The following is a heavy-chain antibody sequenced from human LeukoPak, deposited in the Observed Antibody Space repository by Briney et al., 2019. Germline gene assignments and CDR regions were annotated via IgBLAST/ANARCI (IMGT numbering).Heavy chain of an antibody. D-gene: IGHD6-19*01. CDR3: ARNSIAVAGYFQH. CDR1: GFTCSSYA. J-gene: IGHJ1*01. CDR2: ISYDGINK. Sequence: GGSLGLYCAASGFTCSSYAMHWVRQAQGAGLEWVAVISYDGINKYYAASVKGRFTIFRDNSKNTLDLQMNSLRAEDTAVYYCARNSIAVAGYFQHWGQCTLVTVSS. V-gene: IGHV3-30-3*01.